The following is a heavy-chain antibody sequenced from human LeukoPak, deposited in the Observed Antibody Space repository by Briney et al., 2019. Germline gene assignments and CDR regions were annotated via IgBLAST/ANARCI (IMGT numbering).Heavy chain of an antibody. CDR2: IDTSGNT. CDR3: ARTGGSSGWYFS. CDR1: GGSISSYY. D-gene: IGHD6-19*01. V-gene: IGHV4-4*07. J-gene: IGHJ4*02. Sequence: SETLSLTCTVSGGSISSYYWSWIRQPAGKGLEWIGRIDTSGNTNYKPSLKSRVTMSVDTSKNQFSLKLSSVTAADTAVYYCARTGGSSGWYFSWGQGTLVTVSS.